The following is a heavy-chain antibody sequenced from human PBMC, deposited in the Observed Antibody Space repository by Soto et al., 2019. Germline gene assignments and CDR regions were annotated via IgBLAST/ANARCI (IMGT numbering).Heavy chain of an antibody. CDR3: ARQIRGLTPNWFDP. V-gene: IGHV3-7*01. CDR1: GFTFGSFW. J-gene: IGHJ5*02. CDR2: INQDGSEK. Sequence: EMQLVESGGGLVQPGGSLRLSCGVSGFTFGSFWMGWVRQAPGKGLGWVANINQDGSEKYYVDSVKGRFTFSRDNPRNSLYLQMDTLRVEDTAVYFCARQIRGLTPNWFDPWGQGTLVSVSS.